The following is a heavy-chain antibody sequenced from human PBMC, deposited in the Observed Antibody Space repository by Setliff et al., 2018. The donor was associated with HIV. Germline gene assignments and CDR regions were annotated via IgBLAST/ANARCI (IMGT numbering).Heavy chain of an antibody. D-gene: IGHD3-3*01. J-gene: IGHJ6*03. Sequence: SETLSLTCTVSGGSIKSSSYYWGWIRQPPGKGLEWIGSIYYSGGTKYNPSLKSRVTISLDTSKNQFSLKLSSVTAADTAVYYCARARFWGGYYTGDNYCYMDVWGKGTTVTVSS. CDR2: IYYSGGT. V-gene: IGHV4-39*07. CDR1: GGSIKSSSYY. CDR3: ARARFWGGYYTGDNYCYMDV.